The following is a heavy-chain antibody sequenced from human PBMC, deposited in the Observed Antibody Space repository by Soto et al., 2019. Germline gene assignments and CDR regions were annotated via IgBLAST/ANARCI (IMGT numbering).Heavy chain of an antibody. V-gene: IGHV1-18*01. CDR1: GYTFTKYG. Sequence: QVHLVQSGAEVKKPGASVKVSCKPSGYTFTKYGITWVRQAPGQGLAWMGWISAYNGNTNYAQKFQGRITMTTDTSTSTAYMELRSLRSDDTAVYYCARDPMIVVPYYFDYWGQGTLVTVSS. D-gene: IGHD3-22*01. CDR3: ARDPMIVVPYYFDY. CDR2: ISAYNGNT. J-gene: IGHJ4*02.